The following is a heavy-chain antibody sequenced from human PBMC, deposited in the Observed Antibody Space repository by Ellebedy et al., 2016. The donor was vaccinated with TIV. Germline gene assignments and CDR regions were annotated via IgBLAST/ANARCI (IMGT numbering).Heavy chain of an antibody. CDR3: AGGISVAGTSLGF. Sequence: GESLKISCAASGFTFSSYWMHWVRQAPGKGLEWVANIKQDGSEKYYVDSVKGRFTISRDNAKNSLYLQMNSLRAEDTAVYYCAGGISVAGTSLGFWGQGTLVTVSS. J-gene: IGHJ4*02. D-gene: IGHD6-19*01. CDR1: GFTFSSYW. CDR2: IKQDGSEK. V-gene: IGHV3-7*03.